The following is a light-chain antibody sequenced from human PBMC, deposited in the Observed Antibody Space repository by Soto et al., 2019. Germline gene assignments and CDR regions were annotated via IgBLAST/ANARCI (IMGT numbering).Light chain of an antibody. J-gene: IGLJ2*01. Sequence: QSALTQPPSASGTPGQRVTISCSGSSSNIGSNYVYWYQQLPGTAPKLLIYRNNQRPSGVPGRFSGSKSGTSASLAISGLRSEDEADYYCAAWDDSLSGFVVFGGVPKLTVL. CDR3: AAWDDSLSGFVV. CDR1: SSNIGSNY. CDR2: RNN. V-gene: IGLV1-47*01.